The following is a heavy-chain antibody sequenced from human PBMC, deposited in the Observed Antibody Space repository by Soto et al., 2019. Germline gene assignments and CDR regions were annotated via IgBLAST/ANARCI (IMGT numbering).Heavy chain of an antibody. J-gene: IGHJ4*02. CDR1: GFTFDDYA. V-gene: IGHV3-9*01. Sequence: GGSLRLSCAASGFTFDDYAMHWVRQAPGKGLEWVSGISWNSGSIGYADSVKGRFTISRDNAKNSLYLQMNSLRAEDTALYYCAKDADCSGGSCYSRSFDYWGQGTLVTVS. CDR3: AKDADCSGGSCYSRSFDY. CDR2: ISWNSGSI. D-gene: IGHD2-15*01.